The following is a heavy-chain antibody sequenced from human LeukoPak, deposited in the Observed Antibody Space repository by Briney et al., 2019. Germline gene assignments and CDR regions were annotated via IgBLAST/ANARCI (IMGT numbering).Heavy chain of an antibody. J-gene: IGHJ4*02. CDR1: GFTFSSYG. CDR2: ISYDGSKK. D-gene: IGHD3-10*01. V-gene: IGHV3-30*18. CDR3: AKDHVTLVRGVIDY. Sequence: PGGSLRLSCAASGFTFSSYGMDWVRQAPGKGLEWVADISYDGSKKYYADSVKGRFTISRDNSKNTLYLQMNSLRAEDTAVYYCAKDHVTLVRGVIDYWGQGTLLTVSS.